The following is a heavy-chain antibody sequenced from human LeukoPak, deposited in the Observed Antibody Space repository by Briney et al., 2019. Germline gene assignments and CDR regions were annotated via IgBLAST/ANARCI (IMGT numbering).Heavy chain of an antibody. V-gene: IGHV1-24*01. CDR2: FDPEDGET. CDR1: GYTLTELS. CDR3: ATSSTTVYEIFGVRGAFDI. Sequence: GASVKVSCKVSGYTLTELSMHWVRQAPGKGLEWMGGFDPEDGETIYAQKFQGRVTMTEDTSTDTAYMELSSLRSEDTAVYYCATSSTTVYEIFGVRGAFDIWAKGQWSPSLQ. J-gene: IGHJ3*02. D-gene: IGHD3-3*01.